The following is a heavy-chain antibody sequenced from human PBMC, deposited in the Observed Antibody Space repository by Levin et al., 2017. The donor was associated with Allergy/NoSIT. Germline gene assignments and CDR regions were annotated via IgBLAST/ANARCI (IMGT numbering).Heavy chain of an antibody. V-gene: IGHV4-61*01. CDR2: IHNSGDT. CDR1: GASVSSSTYF. J-gene: IGHJ4*02. D-gene: IGHD5-24*01. CDR3: ARGTGWLTEG. Sequence: SETLSLTCIASGASVSSSTYFWQWFRQPPGRGMEWLGYIHNSGDTKYNPSLKSRVTISLDTSKSQFSLKITSVTAADTAVYYCARGTGWLTEGWGQGTLVTVSS.